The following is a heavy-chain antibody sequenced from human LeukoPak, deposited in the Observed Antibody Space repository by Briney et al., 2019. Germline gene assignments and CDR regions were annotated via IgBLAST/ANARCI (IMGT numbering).Heavy chain of an antibody. Sequence: GGSLRLSCVVSGITLSNYGMSWVRQAPGKGLEWVAGISDRGGSTNYADSVKGRFTISRDNSKNTLYLQMNSLRAEDTAVYYCAKRDYGDNVGAFDIWGQGTMVTVSS. CDR1: GITLSNYG. V-gene: IGHV3-23*01. D-gene: IGHD4-17*01. CDR2: ISDRGGST. J-gene: IGHJ3*02. CDR3: AKRDYGDNVGAFDI.